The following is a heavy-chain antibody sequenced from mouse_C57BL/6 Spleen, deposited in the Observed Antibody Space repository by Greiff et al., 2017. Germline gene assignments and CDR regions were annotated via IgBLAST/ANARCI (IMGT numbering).Heavy chain of an antibody. CDR2: ISSGSSTN. D-gene: IGHD1-1*01. CDR1: GFTFSDYG. Sequence: EVKVEESGGGLVKPGGSLKLSCAASGFTFSDYGMHWVRQAPEKGLEWVAYISSGSSTNYYADTVKGRFTISRDNAKNTLFLQMTSLRSEDTAMYYCARNDYYGSRNFDYWGQGTTLTVSS. CDR3: ARNDYYGSRNFDY. J-gene: IGHJ2*01. V-gene: IGHV5-17*01.